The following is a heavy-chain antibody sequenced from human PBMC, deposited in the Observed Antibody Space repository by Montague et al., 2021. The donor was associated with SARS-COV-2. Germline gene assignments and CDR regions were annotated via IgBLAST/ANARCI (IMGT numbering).Heavy chain of an antibody. Sequence: PALVKPTQTLTLTCTFSGFSLSTSGVGVGWIRQPPGKALEWLALIYWDDDKYYSTSLKTRLTISKDTSKNQVVLTMTNMDPVDTATYYCARMTTVTDPYYYYYGMDVWGQGTTVTVSS. V-gene: IGHV2-70*01. CDR3: ARMTTVTDPYYYYYGMDV. CDR1: GFSLSTSGVG. CDR2: IYWDDDK. D-gene: IGHD4-17*01. J-gene: IGHJ6*02.